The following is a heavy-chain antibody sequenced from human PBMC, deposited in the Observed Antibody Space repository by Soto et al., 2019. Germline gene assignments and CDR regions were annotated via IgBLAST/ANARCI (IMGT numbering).Heavy chain of an antibody. J-gene: IGHJ4*02. CDR2: IYWDDDE. Sequence: SGPTMGNPTQTLTLTCTVAGFSLNSTSVGVGWIRQPPGKALEWLALIYWDDDERYSPSLESRLTITKDTSKNQVVLTMTDMDPVDTATYFCAHRTYLDLFAYWGQGALVTVSS. CDR1: GFSLNSTSVG. V-gene: IGHV2-5*02. CDR3: AHRTYLDLFAY.